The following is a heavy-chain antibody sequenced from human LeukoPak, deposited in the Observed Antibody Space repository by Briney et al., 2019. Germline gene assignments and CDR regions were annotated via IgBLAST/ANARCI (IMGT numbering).Heavy chain of an antibody. CDR2: ITSSSSYI. CDR1: GFSFSSYS. CDR3: AKDLLYSDVWGSYRPNPLDY. Sequence: GGSLRLSCAASGFSFSSYSMNWVRQAPGKGLEWVSSITSSSSYIYYADSVKGRFTISRDNAKNSLYLQMNSLRAEDTAVYYCAKDLLYSDVWGSYRPNPLDYWGQGTLVTVSS. J-gene: IGHJ4*02. D-gene: IGHD3-16*02. V-gene: IGHV3-21*01.